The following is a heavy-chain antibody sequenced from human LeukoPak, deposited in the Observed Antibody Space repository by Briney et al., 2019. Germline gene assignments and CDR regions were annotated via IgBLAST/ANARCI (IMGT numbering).Heavy chain of an antibody. V-gene: IGHV1-18*01. CDR1: GYTFTSYG. CDR2: ISAYNGNT. J-gene: IGHJ6*03. CDR3: ARGSPLSDFWSARPYYYMDV. D-gene: IGHD3-3*01. Sequence: ASVKVSCKASGYTFTSYGISWVRQAPGQGLEWMGWISAYNGNTNYAQKLQGRVTMTTDTSTSTAYMELRSLRSDDTAVYYCARGSPLSDFWSARPYYYMDVWGKGTTVTVSS.